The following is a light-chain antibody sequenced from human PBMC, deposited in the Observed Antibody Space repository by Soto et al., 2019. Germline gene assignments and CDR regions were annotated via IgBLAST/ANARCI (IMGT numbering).Light chain of an antibody. CDR1: QSVSSK. CDR2: GAS. Sequence: EIVMTQSPATLSVSPGEGATLSCRASQSVSSKLAWYQQKPGQAPRLLIYGASTRATGIPARFSGSGSGTEFTLTISSLQSEDFAVYYCQKFNKWPWTFGQGTKVDIK. CDR3: QKFNKWPWT. V-gene: IGKV3-15*01. J-gene: IGKJ1*01.